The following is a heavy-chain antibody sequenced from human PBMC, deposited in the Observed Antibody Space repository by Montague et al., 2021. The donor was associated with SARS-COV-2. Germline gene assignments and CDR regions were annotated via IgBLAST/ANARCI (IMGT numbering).Heavy chain of an antibody. CDR3: ARGGTYHYGMDV. Sequence: SETLYLTCAVSDGSISSPNWWNWVRQPPGKGLEWIGEIYYAGNTNYNPSLKSRVTIFIDKSKNHFSLQLSSVTAADTAGYYCARGGTYHYGMDVWGQGTTVAVSS. V-gene: IGHV4-4*02. CDR1: DGSISSPNW. CDR2: IYYAGNT. D-gene: IGHD3-16*01. J-gene: IGHJ6*02.